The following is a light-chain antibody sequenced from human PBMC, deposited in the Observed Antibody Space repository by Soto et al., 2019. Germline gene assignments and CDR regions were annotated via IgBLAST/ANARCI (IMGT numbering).Light chain of an antibody. V-gene: IGLV2-23*02. J-gene: IGLJ1*01. CDR2: EVS. Sequence: QSALTQPASVSGSPGQSITISCTGTSSDVGSYNLVSWYQQHPGKAPKLMIYEVSKRPSGVSNCFSGYKSGNTASLTISGLQAEDEADYYCCSYAGSSTPLIFGTGTKLTVL. CDR3: CSYAGSSTPLI. CDR1: SSDVGSYNL.